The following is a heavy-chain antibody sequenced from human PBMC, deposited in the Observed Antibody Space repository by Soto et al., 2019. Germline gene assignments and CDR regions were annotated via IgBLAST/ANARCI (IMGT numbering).Heavy chain of an antibody. CDR1: GGTFSSYA. J-gene: IGHJ6*03. CDR2: IIPIFGTA. V-gene: IGHV1-69*13. CDR3: ARDDGPGKRVYTDCYYYYMDV. Sequence: ASVKVSCKASGGTFSSYAISWVRQAPGQGLEWMGGIIPIFGTANYAQKFQGRVTITADVSTSTDYMELSSLRSEDTAVYYCARDDGPGKRVYTDCYYYYMDVWGKGTTVTVSS. D-gene: IGHD4-4*01.